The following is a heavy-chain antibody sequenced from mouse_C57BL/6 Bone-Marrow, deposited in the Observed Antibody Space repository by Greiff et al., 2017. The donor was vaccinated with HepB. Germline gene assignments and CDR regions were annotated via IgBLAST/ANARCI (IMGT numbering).Heavy chain of an antibody. CDR3: AERSSWAMDY. Sequence: EVKLVESGGGLVKPGGSLKLSCAASGFTFSDYGMHWVRQAPEKGLEWVAYISSGSSTIYYADTVKGRFTISRDNAKNTLFLQMTSLRSEDTAMYYCAERSSWAMDYWGQGTSVTVSS. D-gene: IGHD1-1*01. J-gene: IGHJ4*01. CDR2: ISSGSSTI. V-gene: IGHV5-17*01. CDR1: GFTFSDYG.